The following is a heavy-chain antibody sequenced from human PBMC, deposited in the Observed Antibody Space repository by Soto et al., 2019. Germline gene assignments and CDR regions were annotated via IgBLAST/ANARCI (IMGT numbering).Heavy chain of an antibody. CDR1: GFTFSDYY. Sequence: QVQLVESGGGLVEPGGSLRLSCAASGFTFSDYYMSWIRHAPGKGLEWVSYISSSGSYTNYADSVKGRFTISRDNAWNSLHLQMSSLRAKDTAVYYCARGGQYDSGGYGDYWGQGTLVTVSS. V-gene: IGHV3-11*06. CDR3: ARGGQYDSGGYGDY. CDR2: ISSSGSYT. J-gene: IGHJ4*02. D-gene: IGHD3-22*01.